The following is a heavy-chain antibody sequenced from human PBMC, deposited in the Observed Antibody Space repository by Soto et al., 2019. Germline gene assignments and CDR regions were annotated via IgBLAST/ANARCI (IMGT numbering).Heavy chain of an antibody. CDR2: IYSGGST. D-gene: IGHD2-15*01. V-gene: IGHV3-53*01. CDR3: AKDLVGSNADYFDY. J-gene: IGHJ4*02. Sequence: GGSLRLSCAASGLTVSSNCMNWVRQAPGKGLEWVSVIYSGGSTYYADSVKGRFTISRDNSKKTLYLQMNSLRAEDAAVYYCAKDLVGSNADYFDYWGQGTLVTVSS. CDR1: GLTVSSNC.